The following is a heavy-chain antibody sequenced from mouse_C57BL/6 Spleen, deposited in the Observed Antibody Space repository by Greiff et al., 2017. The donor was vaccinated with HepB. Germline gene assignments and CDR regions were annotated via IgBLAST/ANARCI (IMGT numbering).Heavy chain of an antibody. D-gene: IGHD2-4*01. CDR2: IDPENGDT. CDR3: TTRNDYDGGFAY. Sequence: EVQLQQSGAELVRPGASVKLSCTASGFNIKDDYMHWVKQRPEQGLEWIGWIDPENGDTEYASKFQGKATITADTSSNTAYLQLSSLTSEDTAVYYCTTRNDYDGGFAYWGQGTLVTVSA. V-gene: IGHV14-4*01. CDR1: GFNIKDDY. J-gene: IGHJ3*01.